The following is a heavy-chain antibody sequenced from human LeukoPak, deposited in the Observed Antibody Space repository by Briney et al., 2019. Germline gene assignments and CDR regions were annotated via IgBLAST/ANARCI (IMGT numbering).Heavy chain of an antibody. CDR2: NSGSGGST. CDR1: GLSFSSYV. V-gene: IGHV3-23*01. Sequence: GGSLRLSCATSGLSFSSYVMSWVRQAPGEGLEWVSGNSGSGGSTYYADSVKGRFTISRDNSKNSLYLQMNSLAVDDTAVYFCTRGSYGDYEYWGQGNLVIVSS. D-gene: IGHD4-17*01. CDR3: TRGSYGDYEY. J-gene: IGHJ4*02.